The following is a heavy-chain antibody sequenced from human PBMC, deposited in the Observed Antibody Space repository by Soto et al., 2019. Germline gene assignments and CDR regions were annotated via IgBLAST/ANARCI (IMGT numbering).Heavy chain of an antibody. CDR3: ARVKILYYYYYYGMDV. J-gene: IGHJ6*02. CDR2: IYYSGST. Sequence: SETLSLTWTFSGFSISSGFDCWSWIRQHPGKGLEWIGYIYYSGSTYYNPSLKSRVTISVDTSKNQFSLKLSSVTAADTAVYYCARVKILYYYYYYGMDVWGQGTTVTVSS. D-gene: IGHD3-16*01. CDR1: GFSISSGFDC. V-gene: IGHV4-31*02.